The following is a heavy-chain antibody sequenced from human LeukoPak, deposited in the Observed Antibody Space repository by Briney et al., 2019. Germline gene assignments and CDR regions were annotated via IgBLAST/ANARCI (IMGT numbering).Heavy chain of an antibody. Sequence: GASVKVSCKASGYTFIDYFIHWMRQTPGQGLEWLGWINPNSGVTRYAQKFQDRVTMTRDTAAYVELSSLKSDDTAVYYCARAVSGTLGGAFDIWGQGTAVTVSS. CDR2: INPNSGVT. D-gene: IGHD1-7*01. CDR1: GYTFIDYF. CDR3: ARAVSGTLGGAFDI. V-gene: IGHV1-2*02. J-gene: IGHJ3*02.